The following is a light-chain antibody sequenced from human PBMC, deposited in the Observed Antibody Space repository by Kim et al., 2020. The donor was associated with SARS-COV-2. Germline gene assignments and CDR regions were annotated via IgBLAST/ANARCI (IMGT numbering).Light chain of an antibody. J-gene: IGLJ3*02. CDR1: RSNIGCTY. CDR3: AAWDDSLSGWV. CDR2: SNN. V-gene: IGLV1-47*02. Sequence: GQRIPISCSESRSNIGCTYVYWNQQLPGTAPKLLFFSNNQRPSGVPDRFSGSKSGTSASLAISGLRSEDEADYYCAAWDDSLSGWVFGGGTQLTVL.